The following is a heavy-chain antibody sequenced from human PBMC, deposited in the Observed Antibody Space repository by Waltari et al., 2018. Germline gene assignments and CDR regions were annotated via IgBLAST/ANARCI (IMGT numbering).Heavy chain of an antibody. J-gene: IGHJ2*01. V-gene: IGHV3-64*07. Sequence: EVQLVESGGGLVQPGGSLRLSCAASGFTFSSYAMHWVRQAPGKGLECVSSISSKGGSTYYAVSVKGGFTISSANSKNTLYLQMGSLRAEDMAVYYCARAASGSYGGWYFDLWGRGTLVTVSS. CDR3: ARAASGSYGGWYFDL. CDR1: GFTFSSYA. D-gene: IGHD1-26*01. CDR2: ISSKGGST.